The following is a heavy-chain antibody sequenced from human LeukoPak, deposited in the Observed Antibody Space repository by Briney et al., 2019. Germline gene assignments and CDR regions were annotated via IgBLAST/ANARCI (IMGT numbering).Heavy chain of an antibody. J-gene: IGHJ6*04. D-gene: IGHD4-17*01. CDR3: AKDAGDYSYYYYGMDV. CDR1: GFTFSSYA. CDR2: ISGSGGIT. V-gene: IGHV3-23*01. Sequence: GGSLRLSCAASGFTFSSYAMSWVRQAPGKGMEWVSAISGSGGITYYADSVKGRVTISRDSSMNTLYLQMNSLRAEDTAVYYCAKDAGDYSYYYYGMDVWGKGTTVTVSS.